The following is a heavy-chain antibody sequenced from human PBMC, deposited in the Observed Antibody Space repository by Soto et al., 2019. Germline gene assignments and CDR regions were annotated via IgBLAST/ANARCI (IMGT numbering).Heavy chain of an antibody. CDR1: GDSVSSNSAA. CDR2: TYYRSKWYN. J-gene: IGHJ3*02. Sequence: SQTLSLTCAISGDSVSSNSAAWNCIIHSPSRFLEWLGRTYYRSKWYNDYAVSVKSRITINPDTSKSQFSLQLNSVTPEDTAVYYCARGKYYDSSGYLSPVDAFDIWGQGTMVTVSS. D-gene: IGHD3-22*01. V-gene: IGHV6-1*01. CDR3: ARGKYYDSSGYLSPVDAFDI.